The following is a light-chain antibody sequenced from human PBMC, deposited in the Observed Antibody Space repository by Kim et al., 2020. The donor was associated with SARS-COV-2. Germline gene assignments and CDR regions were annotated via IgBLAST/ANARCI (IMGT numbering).Light chain of an antibody. Sequence: SYELTQPPSVSVSPGQTASITCSGDKLGDKYACWYQQKPGQSPVLVIYQDNKRPSGIPERFSGSNSGNTATLTISGTQAMDEADYYCQAWDSGVVFGGGTQLTVL. CDR1: KLGDKY. V-gene: IGLV3-1*01. CDR2: QDN. J-gene: IGLJ2*01. CDR3: QAWDSGVV.